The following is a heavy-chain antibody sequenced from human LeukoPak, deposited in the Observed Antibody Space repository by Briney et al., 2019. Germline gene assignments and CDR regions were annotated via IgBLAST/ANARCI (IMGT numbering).Heavy chain of an antibody. CDR2: IYYSGST. D-gene: IGHD1-1*01. J-gene: IGHJ4*02. Sequence: PSETLSLTCAVYGGSFSGYYWSWIRQPPGKGLEWIGYIYYSGSTNYNPSLKSRVTISVDTSKNQFSLKLSSVTAADTAVYYCARVSWDPNSYYFDYWGQGTLVTVSS. CDR1: GGSFSGYY. CDR3: ARVSWDPNSYYFDY. V-gene: IGHV4-59*01.